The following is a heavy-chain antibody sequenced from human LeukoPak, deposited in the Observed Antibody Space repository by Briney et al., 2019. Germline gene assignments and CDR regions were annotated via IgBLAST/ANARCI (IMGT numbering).Heavy chain of an antibody. CDR3: TRGYDFWSGYNY. D-gene: IGHD3-3*01. CDR1: GFTVSSNY. CDR2: IYSGGST. Sequence: PGGSLRLSCAASGFTVSSNYMTWVRQAPGKGPEWVSLIYSGGSTYYADSVKGRFAISRDTSKNTLYLQMNSLRAEDTAVYYCTRGYDFWSGYNYWGQGTLVTVSS. V-gene: IGHV3-53*01. J-gene: IGHJ4*02.